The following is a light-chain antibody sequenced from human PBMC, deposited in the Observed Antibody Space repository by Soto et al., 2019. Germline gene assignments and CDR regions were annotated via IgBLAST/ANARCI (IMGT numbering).Light chain of an antibody. CDR1: QDIGTT. V-gene: IGKV3-15*01. J-gene: IGKJ5*01. CDR2: DTS. CDR3: KQYKNWPPFT. Sequence: EIVMTQSRATLSMTQGERATLSFRASQDIGTTLAWYQQKPAQSPRLVIYDTSTRATGIPARFSGSGSGTEFTLTISSLQSEDFAVYYCKQYKNWPPFTFGQRARLEI.